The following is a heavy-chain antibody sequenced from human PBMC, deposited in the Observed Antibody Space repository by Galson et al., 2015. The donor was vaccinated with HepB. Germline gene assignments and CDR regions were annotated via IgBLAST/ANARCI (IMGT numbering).Heavy chain of an antibody. J-gene: IGHJ3*02. Sequence: SVKVSCKASGYSFSTYGFSWVRQAPGQGLEWMGWISAYIGNTKYAEKLQGRVTMTTDTSTSTAYMELRSLRSDDTAVYYCARLGYCTRSSCYDALDIWGQGTMVTVSS. V-gene: IGHV1-18*04. CDR1: GYSFSTYG. CDR2: ISAYIGNT. CDR3: ARLGYCTRSSCYDALDI. D-gene: IGHD2-8*01.